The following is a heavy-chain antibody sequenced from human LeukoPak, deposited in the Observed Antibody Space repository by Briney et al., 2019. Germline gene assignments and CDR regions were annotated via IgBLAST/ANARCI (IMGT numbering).Heavy chain of an antibody. Sequence: SETLSLTCTVSGGSISSYYWSWIRQPPGKGLEWIGYIYYSGSTNYNPSLKSRVTISVDTSNNQFSLKLSSVTAADTAVYYCARVQSDFWSGRDAFDIWGQGTMVTVSS. V-gene: IGHV4-59*01. CDR3: ARVQSDFWSGRDAFDI. D-gene: IGHD3-3*01. J-gene: IGHJ3*02. CDR2: IYYSGST. CDR1: GGSISSYY.